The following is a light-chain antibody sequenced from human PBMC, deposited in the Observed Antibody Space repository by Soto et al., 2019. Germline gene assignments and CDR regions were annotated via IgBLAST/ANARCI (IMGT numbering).Light chain of an antibody. V-gene: IGKV3-20*01. CDR1: QSFTNYY. CDR2: GTS. CDR3: QQYHTSPYT. Sequence: EIVLTQSPGTLSLSPGDRATLSCRASQSFTNYYFAWYQQRPAQAPRLLIYGTSNRATGIPDRFSGSGSGTDFTLTISRLESEDFAVYYCQQYHTSPYTFGQGTKLEF. J-gene: IGKJ2*01.